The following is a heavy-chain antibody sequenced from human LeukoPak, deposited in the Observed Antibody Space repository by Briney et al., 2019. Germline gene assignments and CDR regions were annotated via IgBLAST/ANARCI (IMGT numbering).Heavy chain of an antibody. Sequence: ERSLRLSCAASRFTFTTYGMHWVRQAPGKGLEWVAVISYDGSNKYYADSVKGRFTISRDNSKNTLYLQMNSLRAEDTAVYYCAKVYSSGWYYFDYWGQGTLVTVSS. CDR3: AKVYSSGWYYFDY. CDR2: ISYDGSNK. V-gene: IGHV3-30*18. D-gene: IGHD6-19*01. CDR1: RFTFTTYG. J-gene: IGHJ4*02.